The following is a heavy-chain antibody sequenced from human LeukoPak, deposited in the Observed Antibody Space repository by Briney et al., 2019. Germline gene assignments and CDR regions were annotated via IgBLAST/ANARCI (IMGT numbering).Heavy chain of an antibody. Sequence: GASVTVSCKASGGTFSSYAICWVRQAPGQGLEWMGGIIPIFGTANYAQKFQGRVTITADESTSTAYMELSSLRSEDTAVYYCARDRDYYDSSGSIPDAFDIWGQGTMVTVSS. CDR3: ARDRDYYDSSGSIPDAFDI. D-gene: IGHD3-22*01. V-gene: IGHV1-69*13. CDR1: GGTFSSYA. CDR2: IIPIFGTA. J-gene: IGHJ3*02.